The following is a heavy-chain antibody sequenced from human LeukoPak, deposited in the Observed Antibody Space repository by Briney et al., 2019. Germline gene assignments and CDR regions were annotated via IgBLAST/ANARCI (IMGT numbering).Heavy chain of an antibody. J-gene: IGHJ6*02. CDR1: GFTFSSYG. CDR3: AKDGGDGDLDV. V-gene: IGHV3-30*18. CDR2: ISYDGGNK. D-gene: IGHD4-17*01. Sequence: PGGSLRLSCAASGFTFSSYGMHWVRQAPGKGLEWVAVISYDGGNKYYADSVKGRFTISRDNSKNTLYLQMNSLRAEDTAVYYCAKDGGDGDLDVWGQGTTVTVSS.